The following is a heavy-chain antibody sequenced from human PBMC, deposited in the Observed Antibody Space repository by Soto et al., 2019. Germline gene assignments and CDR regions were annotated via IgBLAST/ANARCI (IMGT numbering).Heavy chain of an antibody. V-gene: IGHV3-23*01. CDR3: ARRV. CDR2: ISAGGART. J-gene: IGHJ4*02. Sequence: EVHVSESGGGLVQPGGSLRLCCATSGFTFSHYPMNWVRQAPGKGLEWVSGISAGGARTYYADSVKGRFTIFRDNSKNSVSLHMNSLRVEDTAVYYCARRVWGQGTLVTVSS. CDR1: GFTFSHYP.